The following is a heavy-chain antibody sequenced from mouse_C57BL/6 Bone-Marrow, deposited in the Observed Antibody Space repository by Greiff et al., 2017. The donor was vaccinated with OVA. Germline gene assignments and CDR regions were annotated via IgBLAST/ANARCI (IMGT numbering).Heavy chain of an antibody. D-gene: IGHD2-4*01. CDR2: INPGSGGT. Sequence: QVQLQQSGAELVRPGTSVKVSCKASGYAFTNYLIEWVKQRPGQGLEWIGVINPGSGGTNYNEKFKGKATLTADKSSSTAYMQLSSLTSEDSAVYFCARDYEGWFAYWGQGTLVTVSA. J-gene: IGHJ3*01. CDR3: ARDYEGWFAY. V-gene: IGHV1-54*01. CDR1: GYAFTNYL.